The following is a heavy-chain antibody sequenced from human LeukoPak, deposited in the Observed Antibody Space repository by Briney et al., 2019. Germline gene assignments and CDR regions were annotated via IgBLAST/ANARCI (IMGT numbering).Heavy chain of an antibody. CDR1: GFTFSSYA. D-gene: IGHD6-19*01. J-gene: IGHJ6*02. V-gene: IGHV3-30*04. CDR2: ISYDGSNK. CDR3: ANTYSSGWYSAYYYGMDV. Sequence: GGSLRLSCAASGFTFSSYAMHWVRQAPGKGLEWVAVISYDGSNKYYADSVKGRFTISRDNSKNTLYLQMNSLRADDTAVYYCANTYSSGWYSAYYYGMDVWGQGTTVTVSS.